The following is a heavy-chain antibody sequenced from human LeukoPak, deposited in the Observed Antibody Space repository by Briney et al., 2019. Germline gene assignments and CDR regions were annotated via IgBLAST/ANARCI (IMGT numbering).Heavy chain of an antibody. CDR1: GFTFSSYS. D-gene: IGHD3-10*01. Sequence: GGSLRLSCAASGFTFSSYSMNWVRQAPGKGLEWVSYISSSSSTIYYADSVKGRFTISRDNAKNSLYLQMNSLRAEDTAVYYCARDCDWCGSGSYPTLLFRYYGMDVWGQGTTVTVSS. CDR2: ISSSSSTI. J-gene: IGHJ6*02. V-gene: IGHV3-48*01. CDR3: ARDCDWCGSGSYPTLLFRYYGMDV.